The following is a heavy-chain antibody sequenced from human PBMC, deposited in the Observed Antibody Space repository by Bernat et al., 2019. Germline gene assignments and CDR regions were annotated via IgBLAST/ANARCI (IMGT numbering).Heavy chain of an antibody. Sequence: QVQLVQSGAEVKKPGASVKVSCKASGYTFTSYYMHWVRQAPGQGLEWMGIINPSGGSTSYAQKFQGRVTMTRDTSTSTVYMELSSLRSEDTAVYHCARGGYYYDSSGYYYYFDYWGQGTLVTVSS. CDR1: GYTFTSYY. V-gene: IGHV1-46*01. D-gene: IGHD3-22*01. J-gene: IGHJ4*02. CDR2: INPSGGST. CDR3: ARGGYYYDSSGYYYYFDY.